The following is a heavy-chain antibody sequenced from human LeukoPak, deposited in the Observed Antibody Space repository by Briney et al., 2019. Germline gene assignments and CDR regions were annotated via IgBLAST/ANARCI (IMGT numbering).Heavy chain of an antibody. D-gene: IGHD3-16*01. CDR3: ARAARGGLGWFDP. CDR2: IYYSGST. CDR1: GGSISSYY. V-gene: IGHV4-59*01. Sequence: PSETLSLTCAVSGGSISSYYWSWIRQPPGKGLEWIGYIYYSGSTNYNPSLQSQVTVSVDTSQSQLSLKRSSVTAAETGVYYCARAARGGLGWFDPWGQGTLVTVYS. J-gene: IGHJ5*02.